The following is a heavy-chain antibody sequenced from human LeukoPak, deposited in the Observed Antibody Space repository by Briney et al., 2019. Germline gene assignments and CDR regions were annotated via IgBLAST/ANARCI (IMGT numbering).Heavy chain of an antibody. V-gene: IGHV3-9*01. Sequence: GRSLRLSCAASGFTFDDYAMHWVRQAPGKGLEWVSGISWNSGSIGYADSVKGRFTISRDNAKNSLYLQVNSLRAEDTALYYCAKDKGLGYCSSTSCYPTYFDYWGQGTLVTVSS. CDR2: ISWNSGSI. CDR3: AKDKGLGYCSSTSCYPTYFDY. D-gene: IGHD2-2*01. CDR1: GFTFDDYA. J-gene: IGHJ4*02.